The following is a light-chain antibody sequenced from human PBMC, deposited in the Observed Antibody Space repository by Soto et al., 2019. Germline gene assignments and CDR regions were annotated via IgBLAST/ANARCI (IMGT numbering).Light chain of an antibody. CDR2: YDS. Sequence: SYELTQPPSVSVAPGKTASITCGGNNIGSKSVHWYQQRPGQAPVLVIYYDSVRPSGIPERFSGSSSGNTATLTISRVEAGDEADYYCQVWDSSGDHVVFGGGTQLTVL. V-gene: IGLV3-21*04. CDR3: QVWDSSGDHVV. J-gene: IGLJ2*01. CDR1: NIGSKS.